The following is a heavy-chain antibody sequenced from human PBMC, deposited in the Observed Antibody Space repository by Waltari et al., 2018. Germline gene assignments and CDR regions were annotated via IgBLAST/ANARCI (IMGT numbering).Heavy chain of an antibody. J-gene: IGHJ4*02. CDR2: IKQDGSEK. CDR1: GFTFTNHW. V-gene: IGHV3-7*04. Sequence: EVQLVESGGGLVQPGGSLRLSCSGSGFTFTNHWMSWVRQAPGNGLEWVASIKQDGSEKYYVDSMKGRFTISRDNAKNSLSLQMDSLRAEDTAVYFCARGVTTVEYWGQGTLVTVSS. D-gene: IGHD2-21*02. CDR3: ARGVTTVEY.